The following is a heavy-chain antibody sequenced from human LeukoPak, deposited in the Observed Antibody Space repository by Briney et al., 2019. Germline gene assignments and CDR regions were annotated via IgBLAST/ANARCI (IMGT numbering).Heavy chain of an antibody. CDR2: IYTSGST. V-gene: IGHV4-4*07. CDR3: ARDSYAVTTRCFDP. J-gene: IGHJ5*02. CDR1: GGSISSYY. D-gene: IGHD4-17*01. Sequence: SETLSLTCTVSGGSISSYYWSWIRQPAGKGLEWIGRIYTSGSTNYNPSLKSRVTMSVDTSKNQFSLKLSSVTAADTAVYYCARDSYAVTTRCFDPWGQGTLVTVSS.